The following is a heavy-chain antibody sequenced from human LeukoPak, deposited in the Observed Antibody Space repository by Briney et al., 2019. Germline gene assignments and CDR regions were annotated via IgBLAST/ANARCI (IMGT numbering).Heavy chain of an antibody. CDR1: GGTFSSYA. J-gene: IGHJ4*02. D-gene: IGHD6-19*01. CDR2: IIPIFGTA. V-gene: IGHV1-69*06. Sequence: ASVKVSCKASGGTFSSYAISWVRQAPGQGLELMGGIIPIFGTANYAQKFQGRVTITSDKSTSTAYMELSSLRSEDTAVYYCAKYLAVAEPFDSWGQGTLVTVSS. CDR3: AKYLAVAEPFDS.